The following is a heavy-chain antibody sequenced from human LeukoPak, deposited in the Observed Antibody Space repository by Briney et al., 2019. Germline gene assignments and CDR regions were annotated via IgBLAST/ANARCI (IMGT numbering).Heavy chain of an antibody. J-gene: IGHJ3*02. D-gene: IGHD3-16*01. V-gene: IGHV3-74*01. Sequence: GGSLRLSCAASGFTFSAYWMHWVRQAPGKGLVWVSRINSDGFSIAYADSVKGRFTISRDNAKNTLYLHMNSLRAEDTAVYYCARFYGGSALDNWGXXXXXTVXS. CDR1: GFTFSAYW. CDR3: ARFYGGSALDN. CDR2: INSDGFSI.